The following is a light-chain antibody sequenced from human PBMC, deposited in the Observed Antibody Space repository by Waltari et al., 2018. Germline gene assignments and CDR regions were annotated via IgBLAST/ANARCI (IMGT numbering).Light chain of an antibody. V-gene: IGLV1-47*02. CDR2: NNN. J-gene: IGLJ3*02. Sequence: QSVLTQPPSASGTPGQRVTLSCSGSSSNIESNYVYWYQQLPGTAPKLLIYNNNQRPSGVPGRVSVAKAGTSASLALSGLRSEDEADYYCAAWEDSLSGPAFGGGTKLTVL. CDR3: AAWEDSLSGPA. CDR1: SSNIESNY.